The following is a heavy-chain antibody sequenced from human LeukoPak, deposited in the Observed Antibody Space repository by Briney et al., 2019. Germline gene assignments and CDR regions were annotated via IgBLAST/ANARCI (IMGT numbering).Heavy chain of an antibody. Sequence: GGSLRLSCAASGFTFDDYGMSWVRQAPGKGLEWVSGINWNGGSTGYADSVKGRFTISRDNAKNSLYLQMNSLRAEDTALYYCARCPGYSSNWYGGYYYYMDVWGKGTTVTVSS. CDR2: INWNGGST. CDR3: ARCPGYSSNWYGGYYYYMDV. CDR1: GFTFDDYG. J-gene: IGHJ6*03. D-gene: IGHD6-13*01. V-gene: IGHV3-20*04.